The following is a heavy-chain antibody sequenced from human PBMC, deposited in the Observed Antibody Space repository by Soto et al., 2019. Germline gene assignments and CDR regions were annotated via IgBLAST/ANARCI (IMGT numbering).Heavy chain of an antibody. CDR3: AKGGDYDWYFDL. CDR1: GFTFSSYA. Sequence: EVQLLESGGGLVQPGGSLRLSCAASGFTFSSYAMSWVRQAPGKGLEWVSAISGSGGSTYYADSVKGRFTISRDNSKNTRYLQMNSLRAEDTAVYYCAKGGDYDWYFDLWGRGTLVTVSS. J-gene: IGHJ2*01. D-gene: IGHD4-17*01. CDR2: ISGSGGST. V-gene: IGHV3-23*01.